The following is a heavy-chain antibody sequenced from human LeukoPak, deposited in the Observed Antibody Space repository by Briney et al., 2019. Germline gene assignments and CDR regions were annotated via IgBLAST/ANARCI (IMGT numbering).Heavy chain of an antibody. Sequence: GGSLRLSCAASGFTFSSYSMNWARQAPGKGLEWVSSISSSSSYIYYADSVKGRFTISRDNAKNSLYLQMNSLRAEDTAVYYCATVIVATTTDYWGQGTLVTVSS. CDR2: ISSSSSYI. V-gene: IGHV3-21*01. CDR1: GFTFSSYS. J-gene: IGHJ4*02. D-gene: IGHD5-12*01. CDR3: ATVIVATTTDY.